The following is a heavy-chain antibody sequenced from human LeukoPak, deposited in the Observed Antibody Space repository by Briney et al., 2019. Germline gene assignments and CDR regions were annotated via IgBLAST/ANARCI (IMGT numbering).Heavy chain of an antibody. CDR2: IYYSGST. Sequence: SETLSLTCTVSGDSISSSSYYWGWIRQPPGKGLEWIGGIYYSGSTYYNPSLKSRVTISVDTSKNQFSLKLSSVTAADTAVYYCARRRGHNFDYWGQGTLVTVSS. J-gene: IGHJ4*02. V-gene: IGHV4-39*01. CDR1: GDSISSSSYY. CDR3: ARRRGHNFDY. D-gene: IGHD5-18*01.